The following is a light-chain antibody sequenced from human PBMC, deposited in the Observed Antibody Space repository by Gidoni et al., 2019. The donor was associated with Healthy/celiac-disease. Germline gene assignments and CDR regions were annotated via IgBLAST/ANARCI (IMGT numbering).Light chain of an antibody. CDR3: QQSYSTFWT. CDR1: QSISSY. CDR2: AAS. V-gene: IGKV1-39*01. Sequence: DIQMTQSPSSLSASVGDRVTITCRASQSISSYLNWYQQKPGKAPKLLIYAASSLQSGVPSRFSGSGSGTDFTLTISSLQPEDVATYYCQQSYSTFWTFXQXTKVEIK. J-gene: IGKJ1*01.